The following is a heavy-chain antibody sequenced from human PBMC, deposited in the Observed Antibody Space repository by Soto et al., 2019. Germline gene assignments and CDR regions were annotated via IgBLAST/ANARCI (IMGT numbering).Heavy chain of an antibody. J-gene: IGHJ4*02. CDR2: ISYDGSNK. CDR3: AKSITMVRFDY. Sequence: QVQLVESGGGVVQPGRSLRLSCAAAGFTFSSYGLHWVRQAPVKGLEWVAVISYDGSNKYYADSVKGRFTISRDNSKNTLYLQMNSLRAEDTAVYYCAKSITMVRFDYWGQVTLVTVSS. CDR1: GFTFSSYG. D-gene: IGHD3-10*01. V-gene: IGHV3-30*18.